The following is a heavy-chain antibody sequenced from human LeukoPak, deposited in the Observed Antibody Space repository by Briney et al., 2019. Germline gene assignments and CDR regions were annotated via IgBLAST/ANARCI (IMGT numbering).Heavy chain of an antibody. Sequence: ASVKVSCKASGYTFTGYYMHWVRQAPGQGLEWMGWINPNSGGTNYAQKFQGRVTMTRDTSISTAYMELSRLRSDDTAVYYCARGELRYFDWLLGNWFDPWGQGTLVTVSS. CDR3: ARGELRYFDWLLGNWFDP. CDR1: GYTFTGYY. D-gene: IGHD3-9*01. V-gene: IGHV1-2*02. CDR2: INPNSGGT. J-gene: IGHJ5*02.